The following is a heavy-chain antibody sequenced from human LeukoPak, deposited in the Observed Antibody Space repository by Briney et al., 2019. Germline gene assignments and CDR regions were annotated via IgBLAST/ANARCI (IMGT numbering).Heavy chain of an antibody. CDR2: ISSSGSTI. D-gene: IGHD6-13*01. CDR3: ARDGGSSSFDP. J-gene: IGHJ5*02. Sequence: GGSLRLSCAASGFTFSSYEMNWVRQAPGKGLEWVSYISSSGSTIYYADSVKGRFTISRDNAKNSLYLQMNSLRAEDTAVYYCARDGGSSSFDPWGQGTLVTASS. V-gene: IGHV3-48*03. CDR1: GFTFSSYE.